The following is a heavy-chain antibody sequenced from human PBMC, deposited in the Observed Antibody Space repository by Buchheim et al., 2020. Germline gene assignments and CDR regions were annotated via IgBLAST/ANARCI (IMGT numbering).Heavy chain of an antibody. V-gene: IGHV3-30*04. CDR3: ARDQGRGFDY. CDR2: ISYDGSNK. J-gene: IGHJ4*02. CDR1: GFTFSSYA. Sequence: QVQLVESGGGVVQPGRSLRLSCAASGFTFSSYAMHWVRQAPGKGLEWVAVISYDGSNKYYADSVKGRFTISRDNDKNSLYLQMDSLRVEDTAVYYCARDQGRGFDYWGQGTL. D-gene: IGHD3-16*01.